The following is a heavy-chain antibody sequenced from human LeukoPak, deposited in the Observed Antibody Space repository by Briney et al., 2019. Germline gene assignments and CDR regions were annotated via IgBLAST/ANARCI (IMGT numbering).Heavy chain of an antibody. CDR2: IYYSGST. D-gene: IGHD1-7*01. J-gene: IGHJ4*02. CDR3: ASSRYNWNYYYFDY. Sequence: PSETLSLTCTVSGGSISSYYWSWIRQPPGKGLEWIGYIYYSGSTNYNPSLKSRVTISVDTSKNQFSLKLSSVTAADTAVYYYASSRYNWNYYYFDYWGQGTLVTVSS. CDR1: GGSISSYY. V-gene: IGHV4-59*01.